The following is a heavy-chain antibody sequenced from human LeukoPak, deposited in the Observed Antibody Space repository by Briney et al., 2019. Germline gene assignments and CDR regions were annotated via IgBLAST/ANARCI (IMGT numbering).Heavy chain of an antibody. J-gene: IGHJ3*02. Sequence: PGGSLRLSCEASGFIFSSYEMNWVRQAPGKGLEWVSFISSSGRTMYYADSMKGRPTVSRDNAKNSVYLQMNSLRAEDTAVYYCARDLWYSGSRAPPRAFDIWGQGTMVTVSS. D-gene: IGHD1-26*01. CDR1: GFIFSSYE. CDR2: ISSSGRTM. CDR3: ARDLWYSGSRAPPRAFDI. V-gene: IGHV3-48*03.